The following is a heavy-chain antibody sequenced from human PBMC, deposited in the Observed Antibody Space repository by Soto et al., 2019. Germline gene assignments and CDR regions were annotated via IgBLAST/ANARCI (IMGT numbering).Heavy chain of an antibody. D-gene: IGHD3-10*01. J-gene: IGHJ6*02. CDR1: GFTFSSYA. CDR3: AKKRYHYGAASYYNVGGMDV. Sequence: PGGSLRLSCAASGFTFSSYAMSWVRQAPGKGLEWVSAISGSGGSTYYADSVKGRFTISRDNSKNTLYLQMNSLRAEDTAVYYCAKKRYHYGAASYYNVGGMDVWGQGTTISVSS. CDR2: ISGSGGST. V-gene: IGHV3-23*01.